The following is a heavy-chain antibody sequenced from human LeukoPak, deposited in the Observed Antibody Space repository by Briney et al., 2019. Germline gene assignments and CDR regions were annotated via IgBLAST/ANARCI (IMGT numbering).Heavy chain of an antibody. Sequence: PSQTLSLTCTVSGGSISSGGYYWSWIRQPPGKGLEWIGYIYHSGSTYYNPSLKSRVTISVDRSKNQFSLKLSSVTAADTAVYYCARSSEFTIFGVVIIPFDYWGQGTLVTVSS. J-gene: IGHJ4*02. CDR3: ARSSEFTIFGVVIIPFDY. V-gene: IGHV4-30-2*01. D-gene: IGHD3-3*01. CDR1: GGSISSGGYY. CDR2: IYHSGST.